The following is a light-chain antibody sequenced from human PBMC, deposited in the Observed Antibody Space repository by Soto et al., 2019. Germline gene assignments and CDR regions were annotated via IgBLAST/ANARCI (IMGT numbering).Light chain of an antibody. CDR2: GAS. Sequence: ETVMTQSPATLSVSPGERATLSCRASQSVNSNLAWYQQKLGQAPRVLIYGASTRATGIPARFSGSGSGTEFFLTNSSLQSEDFAVYYCQHSNTWPWTFGQGTKVEIK. CDR1: QSVNSN. V-gene: IGKV3-15*01. CDR3: QHSNTWPWT. J-gene: IGKJ1*01.